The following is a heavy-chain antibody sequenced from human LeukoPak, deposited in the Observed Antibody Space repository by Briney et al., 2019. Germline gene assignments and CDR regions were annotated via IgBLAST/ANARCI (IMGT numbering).Heavy chain of an antibody. V-gene: IGHV1-69*13. CDR3: ARGGYSSGFNYYYYYMDV. CDR1: GCTFSSYA. D-gene: IGHD6-19*01. J-gene: IGHJ6*03. CDR2: IIPIFGTA. Sequence: ASVKVSCKASGCTFSSYAISWVRQAPGQALEWMGGIIPIFGTANYAQKFQGRVTITADESTSTAYMELSSLRSEDTAVYYCARGGYSSGFNYYYYYMDVWGKGTTVTVSS.